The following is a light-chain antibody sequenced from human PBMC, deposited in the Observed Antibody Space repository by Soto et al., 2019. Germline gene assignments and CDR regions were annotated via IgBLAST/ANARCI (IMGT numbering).Light chain of an antibody. V-gene: IGLV2-14*01. CDR1: SSDVGGYNY. Sequence: QSALTQPASVSGSPGQSITISCTGTSSDVGGYNYVSWYQQHPGKAPKLMIYEVTNRPSGVSNRFSGSKSDNTASLTISGLQAEDEADYYRNSFTSTSTYVFGTGTKV. CDR2: EVT. J-gene: IGLJ1*01. CDR3: NSFTSTSTYV.